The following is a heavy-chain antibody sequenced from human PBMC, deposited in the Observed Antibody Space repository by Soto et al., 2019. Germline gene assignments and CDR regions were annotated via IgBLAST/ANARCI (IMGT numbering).Heavy chain of an antibody. D-gene: IGHD2-21*01. CDR3: AADSLIHRRGYYGMDV. J-gene: IGHJ6*02. CDR2: IVVGSGNT. Sequence: GASVKVSCKASGFTFTSSAVQWVRQARGQRLEWIGWIVVGSGNTNYAQKFQERVTITRDMSTSAAYMELSSLRSEDTAVYYCAADSLIHRRGYYGMDVWGQGXTVTVYS. V-gene: IGHV1-58*01. CDR1: GFTFTSSA.